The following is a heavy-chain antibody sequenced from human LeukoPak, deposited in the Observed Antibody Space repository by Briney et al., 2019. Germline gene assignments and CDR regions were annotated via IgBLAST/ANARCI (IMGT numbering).Heavy chain of an antibody. V-gene: IGHV4-61*02. CDR1: GGSISSSSYY. J-gene: IGHJ5*02. D-gene: IGHD2-15*01. CDR2: IYTSGST. Sequence: SETLSLTCTVSGGSISSSSYYWGWIRQPAGKGLEWIGRIYTSGSTNYNPSLKSRVTMSVDTSKNQFSLKLTSVTAADTAVYYCARVCSGGSCREAWGQGTLVTVSS. CDR3: ARVCSGGSCREA.